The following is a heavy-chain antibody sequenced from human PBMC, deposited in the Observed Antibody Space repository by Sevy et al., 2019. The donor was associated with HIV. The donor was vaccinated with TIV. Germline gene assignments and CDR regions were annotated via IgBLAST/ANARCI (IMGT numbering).Heavy chain of an antibody. J-gene: IGHJ4*02. CDR3: AKGGTPYWSGGSCTFDY. V-gene: IGHV3-9*03. CDR1: GFTFDDYA. Sequence: GGSLRLSCAASGFTFDDYAMHWVQQAPGKGLEWVSGISWNSGSIGYADSVKGRFTISRDNAKNSLYLQMNSLRAEDMALYYCAKGGTPYWSGGSCTFDYWGQGTLVTVSS. D-gene: IGHD2-15*01. CDR2: ISWNSGSI.